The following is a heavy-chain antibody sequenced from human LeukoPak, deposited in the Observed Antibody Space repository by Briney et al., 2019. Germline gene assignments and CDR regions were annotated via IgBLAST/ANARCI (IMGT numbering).Heavy chain of an antibody. D-gene: IGHD2-2*01. CDR2: IYYSGST. CDR1: GGSISSYY. CDR3: ARVAYCSSTSCRGAFDI. J-gene: IGHJ3*02. V-gene: IGHV4-59*01. Sequence: PSETLSLTCTVSGGSISSYYWSWIRQPPGKGLEWIGYIYYSGSTNYNPSLKSRVTISVDTSKNQFSLKLSSVTAADTAVYYCARVAYCSSTSCRGAFDIWGQGTMVTVSS.